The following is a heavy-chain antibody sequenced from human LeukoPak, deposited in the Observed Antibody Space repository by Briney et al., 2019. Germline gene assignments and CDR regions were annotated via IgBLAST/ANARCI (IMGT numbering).Heavy chain of an antibody. D-gene: IGHD2-15*01. V-gene: IGHV3-11*01. CDR3: ARDRGYCSGGSCNAGGVFDY. CDR2: ISSSGSTI. Sequence: KSGGSLRLSCAASGFTFSDCYMSWIRQAPGKGLEWVSYISSSGSTIYYADSVKGRFTISRDNAKNSLYLQMNSLRAEDTAVYYCARDRGYCSGGSCNAGGVFDYWGQGTLVTVSS. CDR1: GFTFSDCY. J-gene: IGHJ4*02.